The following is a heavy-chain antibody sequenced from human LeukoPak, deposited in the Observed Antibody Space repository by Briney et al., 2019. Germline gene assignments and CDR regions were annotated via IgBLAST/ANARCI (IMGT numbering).Heavy chain of an antibody. D-gene: IGHD1-26*01. CDR1: GFTFSSYA. J-gene: IGHJ4*02. Sequence: PGGSLRLSCAASGFTFSSYAMSWVRQAPGKGLEWIGSIYYSGSTYYNPSLKSRVTISVDTSKNQFSLKLSSVTAADTAVYYCARPRYSGSSGDYWGQGTLVTVSS. CDR3: ARPRYSGSSGDY. V-gene: IGHV4-39*01. CDR2: IYYSGST.